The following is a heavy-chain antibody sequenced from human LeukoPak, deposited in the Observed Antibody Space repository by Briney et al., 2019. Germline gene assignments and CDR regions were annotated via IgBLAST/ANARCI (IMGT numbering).Heavy chain of an antibody. CDR1: GYTFTGYY. J-gene: IGHJ4*02. Sequence: ASVKVSCKASGYTFTGYYMHWVRQAPGQGLEWMGWISAYNGNTNYAQKLQGRVTMTTDTSTSTAYMELRSLRSDDTAVYYCAREESIGSYQFLHDYWGQGTLVTVSS. D-gene: IGHD1-26*01. CDR3: AREESIGSYQFLHDY. V-gene: IGHV1-18*04. CDR2: ISAYNGNT.